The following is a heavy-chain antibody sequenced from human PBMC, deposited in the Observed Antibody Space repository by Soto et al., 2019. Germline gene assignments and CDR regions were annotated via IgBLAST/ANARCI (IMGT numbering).Heavy chain of an antibody. Sequence: SETLSLTCSVSGGSISSGYYYWSWIRQPAGKGLEWIGRIYTSGSTNYNPSLKSRVTMSVDTSKNQFSLKLSSVTAADTAVYYCARDSWDRSYFDYWGQGTLVTVSS. D-gene: IGHD1-26*01. CDR1: GGSISSGYYY. CDR2: IYTSGST. V-gene: IGHV4-61*02. J-gene: IGHJ4*02. CDR3: ARDSWDRSYFDY.